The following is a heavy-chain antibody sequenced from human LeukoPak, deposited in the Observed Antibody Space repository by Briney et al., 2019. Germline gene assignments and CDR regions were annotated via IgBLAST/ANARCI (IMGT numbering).Heavy chain of an antibody. V-gene: IGHV4-34*01. Sequence: SETLSLTCAVYGGSFSGYYWSWIRQPPGKGLEWIGEINHSGSTNYNPSLKSRVTISVDTSKNQFSLKLSSVTAADTAVYYCARGLGYCSSTSCLRYNWNYYYYYGMDVWGQGTTVTVSS. CDR2: INHSGST. J-gene: IGHJ6*02. CDR1: GGSFSGYY. D-gene: IGHD2-2*01. CDR3: ARGLGYCSSTSCLRYNWNYYYYYGMDV.